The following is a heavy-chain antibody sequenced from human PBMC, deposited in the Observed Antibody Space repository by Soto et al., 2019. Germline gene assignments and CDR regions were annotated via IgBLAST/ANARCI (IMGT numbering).Heavy chain of an antibody. CDR2: INAGNGNT. D-gene: IGHD6-19*01. CDR1: GYTFTSYA. Sequence: QVQLVQSGAEVKKPGASVKVSCKASGYTFTSYAMHWVRQAPGQSLEWMGWINAGNGNTKYSQKFQVRVTITRATSASTAYMERSSLRSEDTAVYYCARDWYGSSGWYGSGGAFDIWGQGTMVTVSS. CDR3: ARDWYGSSGWYGSGGAFDI. J-gene: IGHJ3*02. V-gene: IGHV1-3*01.